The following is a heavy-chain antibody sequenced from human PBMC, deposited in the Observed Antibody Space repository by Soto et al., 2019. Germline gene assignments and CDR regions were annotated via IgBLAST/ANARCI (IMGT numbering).Heavy chain of an antibody. D-gene: IGHD2-15*01. Sequence: QVQLVESGGGVVQPGRSLRLSCAASGFSFSIYAIHWVRQAPGKGLEWVVVTSYDGSNKYYADSVEGRFTISRDNSKNTLNLQMNSLRPEDTAVYVCAREMVAPSDNYYGLDVWGQGTTVTVSS. CDR3: AREMVAPSDNYYGLDV. J-gene: IGHJ6*02. V-gene: IGHV3-30-3*01. CDR2: TSYDGSNK. CDR1: GFSFSIYA.